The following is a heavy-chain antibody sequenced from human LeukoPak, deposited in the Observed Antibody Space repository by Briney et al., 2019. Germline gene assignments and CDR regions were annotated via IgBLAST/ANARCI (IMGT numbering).Heavy chain of an antibody. V-gene: IGHV4-38-2*02. J-gene: IGHJ3*02. Sequence: SETLSLTCTVSAYSISSAYYWGWIRQPPGKGLEWIGSIYHSGSTYYNPSLKSRVTISVDTSKNQFSLKLSSVTAADTAVYYCARSTSDYVWGSYRPAGDAFDIWGQGTMVTVSS. CDR3: ARSTSDYVWGSYRPAGDAFDI. D-gene: IGHD3-16*02. CDR2: IYHSGST. CDR1: AYSISSAYY.